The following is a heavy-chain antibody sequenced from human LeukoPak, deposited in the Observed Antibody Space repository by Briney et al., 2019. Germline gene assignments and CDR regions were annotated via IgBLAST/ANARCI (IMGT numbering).Heavy chain of an antibody. CDR3: ARRQGWSNTACPPDY. CDR2: IYAGDSDT. Sequence: GESLKISCKGSGYSFNTYWIGWVRQMPGKGLEWMGIIYAGDSDTRYSPSFQGQVTMSVDKSINTAYLQWSSLRASDTATYFCARRQGWSNTACPPDYWGEGNLVTVSS. V-gene: IGHV5-51*01. D-gene: IGHD2-8*02. CDR1: GYSFNTYW. J-gene: IGHJ4*02.